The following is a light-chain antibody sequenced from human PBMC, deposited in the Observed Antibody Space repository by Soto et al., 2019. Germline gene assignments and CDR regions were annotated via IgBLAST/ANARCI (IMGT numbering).Light chain of an antibody. Sequence: DIQMTQSPSSLSASVGDRVTITCQASQAINDYLTWYQQKPGKAPKLLIYEASNLETGFPSRFSGSGSGTHFTFTISSLQPEDIATYYCQQYDNLPITFGQGTRLEIK. V-gene: IGKV1-33*01. CDR2: EAS. CDR1: QAINDY. CDR3: QQYDNLPIT. J-gene: IGKJ5*01.